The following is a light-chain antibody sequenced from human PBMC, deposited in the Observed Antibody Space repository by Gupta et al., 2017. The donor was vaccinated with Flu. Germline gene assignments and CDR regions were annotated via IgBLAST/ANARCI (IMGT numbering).Light chain of an antibody. CDR3: QAWDSNTAL. V-gene: IGLV3-1*01. CDR2: QDM. Sequence: SYELTQPPSVSVSPGKTASITCSGDRLGDKYVCWYQQKPGQSPVLVIYQDMKRPSGIPERFSGSNSGNTATLTISGTQAMDEADYYCQAWDSNTALLGGGTKLTVL. CDR1: RLGDKY. J-gene: IGLJ2*01.